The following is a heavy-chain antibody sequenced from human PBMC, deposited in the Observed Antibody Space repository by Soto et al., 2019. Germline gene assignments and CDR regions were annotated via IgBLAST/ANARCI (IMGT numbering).Heavy chain of an antibody. CDR2: ISSSGSTI. D-gene: IGHD6-13*01. Sequence: GGSLRLSCAASGFTFSDYYMSWIRQAPGKGLEWVSYISSSGSTIYYADSVKGRFTISRDNAKNSLYLQMNSLRAEDTALYYCAKWVREAAGSRRYYLDVWDKGTMVTVSS. V-gene: IGHV3-11*01. CDR1: GFTFSDYY. CDR3: AKWVREAAGSRRYYLDV. J-gene: IGHJ6*03.